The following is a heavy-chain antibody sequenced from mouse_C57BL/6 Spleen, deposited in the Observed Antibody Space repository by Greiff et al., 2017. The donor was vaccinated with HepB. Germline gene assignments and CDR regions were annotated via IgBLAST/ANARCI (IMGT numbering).Heavy chain of an antibody. V-gene: IGHV1-81*01. J-gene: IGHJ2*01. CDR1: GYTFTSYG. D-gene: IGHD2-2*01. Sequence: VQLQQSGAELARPGASVKLSCKASGYTFTSYGISWVKQSTGQGLEWIGEIYPRSGNTYYNEKFKGKATLTADKSSSTAYMKLRSLTSADSAVYLFARLDGYGLLDYWGQGTTLTVSS. CDR2: IYPRSGNT. CDR3: ARLDGYGLLDY.